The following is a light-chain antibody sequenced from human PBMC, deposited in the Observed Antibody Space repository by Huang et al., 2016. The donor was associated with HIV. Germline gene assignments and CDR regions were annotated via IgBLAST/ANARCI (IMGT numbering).Light chain of an antibody. CDR1: QSLSSY. V-gene: IGKV1-39*01. J-gene: IGKJ3*01. Sequence: DIQMTQSPSSLSESVGDRVTITCRARQSLSSYLNWYQQKPGKAPKLLIYATSSLQSGVPSRFSGSGSGTDFTLTISSLQPEDFATYYCQQSYSTPFTFGPGTKVDIK. CDR3: QQSYSTPFT. CDR2: ATS.